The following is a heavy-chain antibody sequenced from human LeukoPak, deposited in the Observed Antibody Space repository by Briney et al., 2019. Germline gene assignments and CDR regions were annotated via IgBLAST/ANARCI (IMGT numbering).Heavy chain of an antibody. CDR2: IYYSGST. V-gene: IGHV4-30-4*01. CDR3: ATDRARGGDSFDY. Sequence: SQTLSLTCTVSGGSIRSGDYSWSWIRQPPGKGLEWIGYIYYSGSTYYNPSLKSRVTISGDTSKNQFSLNLSSVTAADTAVYYCATDRARGGDSFDYWGQGTLVTVSS. J-gene: IGHJ4*02. CDR1: GGSIRSGDYS. D-gene: IGHD3-16*01.